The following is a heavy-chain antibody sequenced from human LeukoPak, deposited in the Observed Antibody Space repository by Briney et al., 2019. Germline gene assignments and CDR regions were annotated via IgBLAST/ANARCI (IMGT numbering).Heavy chain of an antibody. J-gene: IGHJ6*03. CDR1: GFTFGSYS. Sequence: GGSLRLSCAASGFTFGSYSMNWVRQAPGKGLEWVSSISSSSSYIYYADSVKGRFTISRDNAKNSLYLQMNSLRAEDTAVYYCAREGSEGYSYGFMDVWGKGTTVTVSS. D-gene: IGHD5-18*01. V-gene: IGHV3-21*01. CDR3: AREGSEGYSYGFMDV. CDR2: ISSSSSYI.